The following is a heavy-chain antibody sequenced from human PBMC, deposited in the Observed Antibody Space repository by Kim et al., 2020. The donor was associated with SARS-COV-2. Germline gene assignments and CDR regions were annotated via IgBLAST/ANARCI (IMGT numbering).Heavy chain of an antibody. CDR1: GFTLSNYA. V-gene: IGHV3-23*01. Sequence: GGSLRLSCAASGFTLSNYAMTWVRQAPGKGLEWVSTISGDSYGTYYADSMKGRFTISRDNSKNTLYLQMNSLRAEDTALYYCARDRTVEVPADWFDSWG. J-gene: IGHJ5*01. CDR3: ARDRTVEVPADWFDS. D-gene: IGHD2-2*01. CDR2: ISGDSYGT.